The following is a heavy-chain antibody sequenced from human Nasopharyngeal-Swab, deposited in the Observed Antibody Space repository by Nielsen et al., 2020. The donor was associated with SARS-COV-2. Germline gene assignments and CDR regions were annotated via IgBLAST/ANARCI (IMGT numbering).Heavy chain of an antibody. J-gene: IGHJ3*02. CDR3: ARAWRGFSI. CDR1: GFTFESHK. D-gene: IGHD3-3*01. V-gene: IGHV3-7*01. Sequence: GESLKISCAATGFTFESHKMSWLRQAPEKGLEWVANIKADGSETSYVDSVKGRFTISRDNAKNSLYLQMNSLRAEDTAVYFCARAWRGFSIWGQGTMVTVSS. CDR2: IKADGSET.